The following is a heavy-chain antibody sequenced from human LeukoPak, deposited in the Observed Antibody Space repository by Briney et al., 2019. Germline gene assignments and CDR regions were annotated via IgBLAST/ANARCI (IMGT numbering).Heavy chain of an antibody. CDR3: ARRRIAAAGTLMDP. V-gene: IGHV3-30-3*01. Sequence: GRSLRLSCAASGFTFSSYAMHWVRQAPGKGLEWVAVISYDGSNKYYADSVKGRFTISRGNSKNTLYLQMNSLRAEDTAVYYCARRRIAAAGTLMDPWGQGTLVTVSS. J-gene: IGHJ5*02. D-gene: IGHD6-13*01. CDR2: ISYDGSNK. CDR1: GFTFSSYA.